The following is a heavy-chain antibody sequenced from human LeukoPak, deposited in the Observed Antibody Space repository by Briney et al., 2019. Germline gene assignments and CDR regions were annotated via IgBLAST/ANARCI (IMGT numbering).Heavy chain of an antibody. CDR1: GFTFSSYW. CDR3: ARDGTWLFDY. CDR2: INTDGTNT. V-gene: IGHV3-74*01. J-gene: IGHJ4*02. Sequence: GGSLRLSCAASGFTFSSYWMHWVCQAPGKWLVWVSRINTDGTNTRYADSVKGRFTISRDNAKNTLYLQLNSLRAEDTAVYYCARDGTWLFDYWGQGTLLTVSS. D-gene: IGHD3-22*01.